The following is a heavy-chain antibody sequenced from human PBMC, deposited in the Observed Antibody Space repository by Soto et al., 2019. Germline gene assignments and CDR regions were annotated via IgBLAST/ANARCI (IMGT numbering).Heavy chain of an antibody. CDR3: GMVDNYVTPTPQDV. Sequence: QVQLVQSGDEVRQPGSSVKVSCKASGYIFVNYGIAWVRQAPGQGLEWMGRISSYSGNTHYASKVQGRLTMTTDTYTTAAYMELGSLTSDDTAVYYCGMVDNYVTPTPQDVWGQGTTVTVSS. CDR2: ISSYSGNT. D-gene: IGHD3-16*01. J-gene: IGHJ6*02. V-gene: IGHV1-18*01. CDR1: GYIFVNYG.